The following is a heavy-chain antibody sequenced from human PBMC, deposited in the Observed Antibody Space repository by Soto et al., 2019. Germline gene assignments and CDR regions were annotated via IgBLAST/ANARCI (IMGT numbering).Heavy chain of an antibody. CDR2: IKQDGSEK. CDR1: GFTFSSYW. CDR3: ARDESDSSGYYYYYYGMDV. J-gene: IGHJ6*02. V-gene: IGHV3-7*01. D-gene: IGHD3-22*01. Sequence: GESLKISCAASGFTFSSYWMSWVRQAPGKGLEWVANIKQDGSEKYYVDSVKGRFTISRDNAKNSLYLQMNSLRAEDTAVYYCARDESDSSGYYYYYYGMDVWGQGTTVTVSS.